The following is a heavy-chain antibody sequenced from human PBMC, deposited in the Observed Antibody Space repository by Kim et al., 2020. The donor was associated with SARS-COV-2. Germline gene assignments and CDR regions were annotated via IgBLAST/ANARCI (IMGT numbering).Heavy chain of an antibody. D-gene: IGHD3-16*02. J-gene: IGHJ4*02. V-gene: IGHV4-59*01. CDR1: GGSISSYY. CDR2: IYYSGST. CDR3: ARVYESPGSYYDYVWGRYRNYYFDY. Sequence: SETLSLTCTVSGGSISSYYWSWIRQPPGKGLEWIGYIYYSGSTNYNPSLKSRVTISVDTSKNQFSLKLSSVTAADTAAYYCARVYESPGSYYDYVWGRYRNYYFDYWGQGTLVTVSS.